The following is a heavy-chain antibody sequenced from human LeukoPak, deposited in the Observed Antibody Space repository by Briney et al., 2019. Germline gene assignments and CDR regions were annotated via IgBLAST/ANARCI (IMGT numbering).Heavy chain of an antibody. Sequence: SETLSLTCTVSGGSISSYYWSWIRQPPGKGLEWIGYIYYSGSTNYNPSLKGRVTISVDTSKNQFSLKLSSVTAADTAVYYCARHIGRYCSSTSCVLDIWGQGTMVTVSS. J-gene: IGHJ3*02. CDR1: GGSISSYY. CDR2: IYYSGST. CDR3: ARHIGRYCSSTSCVLDI. D-gene: IGHD2-2*01. V-gene: IGHV4-59*01.